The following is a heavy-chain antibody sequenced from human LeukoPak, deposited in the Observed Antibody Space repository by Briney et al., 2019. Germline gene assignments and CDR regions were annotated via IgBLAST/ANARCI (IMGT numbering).Heavy chain of an antibody. V-gene: IGHV3-13*01. Sequence: GGSLRLSCAASGFTFSNYDFHWVRQVTGKGLEWVSAIGGGGDTYYSASVEGRFTISRENGKNSLFLQMNSLRDGDTAVYYCAREISGAAGGHYYYGVDVRGQGTTVIVSS. CDR3: AREISGAAGGHYYYGVDV. D-gene: IGHD6-13*01. CDR2: IGGGGDT. CDR1: GFTFSNYD. J-gene: IGHJ6*02.